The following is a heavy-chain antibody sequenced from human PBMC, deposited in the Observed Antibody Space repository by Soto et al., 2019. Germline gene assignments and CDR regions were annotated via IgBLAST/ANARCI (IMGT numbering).Heavy chain of an antibody. CDR2: INHSGST. Sequence: SETLSLTYAVYGGSVSGYFWSWIRQPPGKGLEWIGEINHSGSTNYNPSLKSRVTISVDTSKNQFSLKLSSVTAADTAVYYCARGRKKYCTNGVCYKGGPEYFDYWGQGTLVTVSS. CDR3: ARGRKKYCTNGVCYKGGPEYFDY. J-gene: IGHJ4*02. D-gene: IGHD2-8*01. CDR1: GGSVSGYF. V-gene: IGHV4-34*01.